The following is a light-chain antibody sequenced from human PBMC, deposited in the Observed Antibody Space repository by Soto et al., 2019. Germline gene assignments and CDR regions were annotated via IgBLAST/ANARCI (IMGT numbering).Light chain of an antibody. V-gene: IGKV3-15*01. CDR3: QQYNNWHTIT. J-gene: IGKJ5*01. Sequence: EMVMTQSPATLSVSPGERATLSCRASRSVSRKLAWYQQKPGQAPMLLIYGASTRATGIPARFSGSGSGTEFTLTISSLKSEDFAVYYCQQYNNWHTITFGQGTRLEIK. CDR2: GAS. CDR1: RSVSRK.